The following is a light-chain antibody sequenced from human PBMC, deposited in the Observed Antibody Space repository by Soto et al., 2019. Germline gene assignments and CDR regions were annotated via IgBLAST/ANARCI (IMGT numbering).Light chain of an antibody. Sequence: AIQMTQFPSSLSASVGDRVTITCRASQGIRNDLGWYQQKSGRAPKLLIFGASTLQSGVPSRFSGSGSGTDFTLTISSLQPEDFATYYCQQSYSTPRTFGQGTKVDIK. J-gene: IGKJ1*01. CDR1: QGIRND. CDR2: GAS. V-gene: IGKV1-6*01. CDR3: QQSYSTPRT.